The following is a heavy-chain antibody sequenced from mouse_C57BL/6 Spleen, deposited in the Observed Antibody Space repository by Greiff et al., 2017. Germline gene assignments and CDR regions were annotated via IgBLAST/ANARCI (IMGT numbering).Heavy chain of an antibody. D-gene: IGHD1-1*02. CDR3: ARSDYALYAMDY. Sequence: VKLQESGPELVKPGASVKISCKASGYAFSSSWMNWVKQRPGKGLEWIGRIYPGDGDTNYNGKFKGKATLTADKSSSTAYMQLSSLTSEDSAVYFCARSDYALYAMDYWGQGTSVTVSS. CDR2: IYPGDGDT. CDR1: GYAFSSSW. V-gene: IGHV1-82*01. J-gene: IGHJ4*01.